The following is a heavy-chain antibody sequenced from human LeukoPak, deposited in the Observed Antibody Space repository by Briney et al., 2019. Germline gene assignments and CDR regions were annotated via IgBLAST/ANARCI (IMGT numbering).Heavy chain of an antibody. D-gene: IGHD6-13*01. V-gene: IGHV4-39*01. Sequence: SETLSLTCTVSGGSISSSSYHWGWIRQPPGKGLEWIGSIYYSGSTYYNPSLKSRVTISVDTSKNQFSLKLSSVTAADTAVYYCARPMKMSSSWYPYYFDYWGQGTLVTVSS. CDR2: IYYSGST. CDR1: GGSISSSSYH. J-gene: IGHJ4*02. CDR3: ARPMKMSSSWYPYYFDY.